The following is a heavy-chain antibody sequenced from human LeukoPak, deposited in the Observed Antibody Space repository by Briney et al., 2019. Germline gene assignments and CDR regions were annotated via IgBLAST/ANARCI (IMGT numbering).Heavy chain of an antibody. D-gene: IGHD4-17*01. CDR2: IYYSGST. V-gene: IGHV4-39*01. CDR1: GGSISSSSYY. Sequence: PSETLSLTCTVSGGSISSSSYYWGWIRQPPGKGLEWIGSIYYSGSTYYNPSLKSRVTISVDTSKNQFSLKLSSVTAADTAVYYCARHPYGDYALVYFDYWGQGTLVTVSS. J-gene: IGHJ4*02. CDR3: ARHPYGDYALVYFDY.